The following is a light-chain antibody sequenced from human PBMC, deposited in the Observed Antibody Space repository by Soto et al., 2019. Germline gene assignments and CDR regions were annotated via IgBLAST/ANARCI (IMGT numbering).Light chain of an antibody. CDR1: QGISSY. CDR3: QQYDSYPRT. Sequence: AIRMTQSPSSFSASTGDGVTITCRACQGISSYLAWYQQKPGKAPKLLIYAASTLQSGVPSRFSGSGSGTDFTLTISCLQSEDFATYYCQQYDSYPRTFGQGTKVEIK. CDR2: AAS. V-gene: IGKV1-8*01. J-gene: IGKJ1*01.